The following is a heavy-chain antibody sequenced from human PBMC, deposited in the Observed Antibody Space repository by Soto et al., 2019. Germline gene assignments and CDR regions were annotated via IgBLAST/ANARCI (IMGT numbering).Heavy chain of an antibody. CDR2: IYYSGST. CDR1: GGSISSGDYY. Sequence: SETLSLTCTVSGGSISSGDYYWSWIRQPPGKGLEWIGNIYYSGSTYYNPSLKSRVTISVDTSKNQFSLKLSSVTAADTAVYYCARDMHDIVVVPAATEDYYYYGMDVWGQGTTVTVSS. CDR3: ARDMHDIVVVPAATEDYYYYGMDV. V-gene: IGHV4-30-4*01. J-gene: IGHJ6*02. D-gene: IGHD2-2*01.